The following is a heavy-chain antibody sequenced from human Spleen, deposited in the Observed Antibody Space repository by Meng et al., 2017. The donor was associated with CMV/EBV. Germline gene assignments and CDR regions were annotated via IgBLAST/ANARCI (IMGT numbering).Heavy chain of an antibody. J-gene: IGHJ5*02. Sequence: SFSSYALSWVRQAPGQGLEWVGGFIPLFGTANYAKKFQGRLTINTDESMTTAYMELRSLRYEDSAVYFCATSPYCGGDCYNGGFDPWGQGSLVTVSS. CDR2: FIPLFGTA. CDR3: ATSPYCGGDCYNGGFDP. CDR1: SFSSYA. D-gene: IGHD2-21*01. V-gene: IGHV1-69*05.